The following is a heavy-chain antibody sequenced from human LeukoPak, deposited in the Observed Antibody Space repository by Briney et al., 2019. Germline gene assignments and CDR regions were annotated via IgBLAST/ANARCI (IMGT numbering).Heavy chain of an antibody. J-gene: IGHJ4*02. D-gene: IGHD3-22*01. Sequence: SETLSLTCTVSGGSISSYSYYWGWIRQPPGKRLEWIGSIYYSGSTYYNPSLKSRVTISVDTSKNQFSLKLTSVTAADTAVYYCARHAIDGSGYYFDYFDYWGQGTLVTVSS. CDR1: GGSISSYSYY. CDR2: IYYSGST. V-gene: IGHV4-39*01. CDR3: ARHAIDGSGYYFDYFDY.